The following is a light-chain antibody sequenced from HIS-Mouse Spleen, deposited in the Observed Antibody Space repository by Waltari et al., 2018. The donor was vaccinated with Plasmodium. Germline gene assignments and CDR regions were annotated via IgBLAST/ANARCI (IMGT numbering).Light chain of an antibody. Sequence: SYELTQPPSESGSPGQTARITCSGDALPQKYAYWDQQKSGQAPVLVIYVDSKRPSGIPKRFSGASSGTMATLTSSGAQVEDEADYYCYATDSSGNHRVFGGGTKLTV. V-gene: IGLV3-10*01. CDR3: YATDSSGNHRV. CDR1: ALPQKY. CDR2: VDS. J-gene: IGLJ3*02.